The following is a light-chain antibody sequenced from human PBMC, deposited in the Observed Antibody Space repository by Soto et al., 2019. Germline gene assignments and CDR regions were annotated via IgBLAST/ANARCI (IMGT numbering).Light chain of an antibody. Sequence: EIVLTQSPVTLSLSPGERATLSCRASQSVTTFLAWYQQKPGQAPRLLIYDASKRATGIPARFSGSGSGTDFTLTISSLAPEDFAVYYCQQRTNSPLTFGGGTKVEIK. J-gene: IGKJ4*01. V-gene: IGKV3-11*01. CDR2: DAS. CDR3: QQRTNSPLT. CDR1: QSVTTF.